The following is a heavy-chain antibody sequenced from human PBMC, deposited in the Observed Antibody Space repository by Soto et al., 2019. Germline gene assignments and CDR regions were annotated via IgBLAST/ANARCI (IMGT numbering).Heavy chain of an antibody. CDR2: INHSGST. J-gene: IGHJ6*02. CDR3: ARGGYCSSTSCYEGYYYYGMDV. D-gene: IGHD2-2*01. V-gene: IGHV4-34*01. Sequence: QVQLQQWGAGLLKPSETLSLTCAVYGGSFSGYYWSWIRQPPGKGLEWIGEINHSGSTNYNPSLMSRVTISVDTSKNQFSLKLSSVTAADTAVYYCARGGYCSSTSCYEGYYYYGMDVWGQGTTVTVSS. CDR1: GGSFSGYY.